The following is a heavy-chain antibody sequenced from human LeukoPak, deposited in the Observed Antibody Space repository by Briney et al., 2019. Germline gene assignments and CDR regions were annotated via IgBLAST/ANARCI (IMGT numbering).Heavy chain of an antibody. D-gene: IGHD2-15*01. CDR2: IIPIFGTA. CDR3: ATDEGKTEGGGSDAFDI. V-gene: IGHV1-69*13. J-gene: IGHJ3*02. CDR1: GGTFSSYA. Sequence: ASVKVSCKASGGTFSSYAISWVRQAPGQGLEWMGGIIPIFGTANYAQKFQGRVTITADESTSTAYMELSSLRSEDTAVYYCATDEGKTEGGGSDAFDIWGQGTMVTVSS.